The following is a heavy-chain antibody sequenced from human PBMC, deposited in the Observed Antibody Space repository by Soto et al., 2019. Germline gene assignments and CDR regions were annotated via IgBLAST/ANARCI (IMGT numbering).Heavy chain of an antibody. CDR1: GFTFDDYA. CDR3: AKDMGGYDYNYYYGMDV. V-gene: IGHV3-9*01. J-gene: IGHJ6*02. D-gene: IGHD5-12*01. CDR2: ISWNSGSI. Sequence: PGGSLRLSCAASGFTFDDYAMHWVRQAPGKGLEWVSGISWNSGSIGYADSVKGRFTISRDNAKNSLYLQMNSLRAEDTALYYCAKDMGGYDYNYYYGMDVWGQGNTVTVSS.